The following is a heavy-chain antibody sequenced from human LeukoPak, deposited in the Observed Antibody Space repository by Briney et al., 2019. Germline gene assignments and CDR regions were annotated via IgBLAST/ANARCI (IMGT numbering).Heavy chain of an antibody. CDR3: AKSYSYILWFGDF. J-gene: IGHJ4*02. Sequence: ASVKVSRKASGYTFTGYYLHWVRQAPGQGLEWMGWINPNTGDTKYSQKFQASVTMTRDTSISTAYLELNRLRYDDTAVYYCAKSYSYILWFGDFWGQGTLVTVSS. CDR2: INPNTGDT. D-gene: IGHD3-10*01. V-gene: IGHV1-2*02. CDR1: GYTFTGYY.